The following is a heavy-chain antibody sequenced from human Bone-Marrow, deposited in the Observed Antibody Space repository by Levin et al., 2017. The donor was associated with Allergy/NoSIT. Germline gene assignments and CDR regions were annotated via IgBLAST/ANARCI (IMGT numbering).Heavy chain of an antibody. CDR3: ARQGCWNCPSDF. CDR2: ISGGGEST. V-gene: IGHV3-23*01. J-gene: IGHJ4*02. D-gene: IGHD1-7*01. CDR1: GFTFRSNYA. Sequence: GGSLRLSCAASGFTFRSNYAMSWVRQAPGRGLQWVSAISGGGESTFFADSVKGRFNVSRDTSKNTLYLQMNSLRVEDTAVYYCARQGCWNCPSDFWGQGTLVTVSS.